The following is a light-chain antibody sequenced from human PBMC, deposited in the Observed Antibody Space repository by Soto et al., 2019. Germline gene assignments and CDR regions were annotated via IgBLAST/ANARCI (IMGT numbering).Light chain of an antibody. CDR2: GAS. CDR3: QQYGSSPLIS. V-gene: IGKV3-20*01. CDR1: QSVSNNY. Sequence: EVVLTQSPFTLSLSPVQTATLSFMASQSVSNNYLAWYQQQPGEAPRLLIFGASKRATGIPDRFSGSGSGRDFTLTISGLEPEDFAVYYCQQYGSSPLISFGQGTKVDIK. J-gene: IGKJ1*01.